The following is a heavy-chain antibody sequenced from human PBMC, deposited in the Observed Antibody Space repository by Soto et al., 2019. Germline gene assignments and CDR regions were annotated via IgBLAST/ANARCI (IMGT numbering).Heavy chain of an antibody. CDR3: ARGNHRWLQLWYFDL. CDR2: IIPIFGTA. J-gene: IGHJ2*01. Sequence: QVQLVQSGAEVKKPGSSVTVACKASGGTFSSYTIIWVRQAPGQGHEWMGGIIPIFGTANYAQKFQGRVTITADESTSTAYMELSSLRSEDTAVYYCARGNHRWLQLWYFDLWGRGTLVTVS. D-gene: IGHD5-12*01. CDR1: GGTFSSYT. V-gene: IGHV1-69*12.